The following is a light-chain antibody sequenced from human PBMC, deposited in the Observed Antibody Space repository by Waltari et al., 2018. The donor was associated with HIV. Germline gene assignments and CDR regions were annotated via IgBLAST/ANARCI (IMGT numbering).Light chain of an antibody. Sequence: SYELAQPPSISVSQGQTATITRSGNALSKKYGCWYQKKPGRAPILLIYKDDVRPSKIPARFSGSSSGTTVTLTINGVQPEDEADYYCQSADTSKTYEDVVFGGGTKLTVL. J-gene: IGLJ2*01. CDR2: KDD. V-gene: IGLV3-25*03. CDR1: ALSKKY. CDR3: QSADTSKTYEDVV.